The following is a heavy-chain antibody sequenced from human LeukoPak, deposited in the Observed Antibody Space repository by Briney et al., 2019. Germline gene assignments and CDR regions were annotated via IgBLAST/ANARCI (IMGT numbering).Heavy chain of an antibody. J-gene: IGHJ3*02. D-gene: IGHD6-19*01. V-gene: IGHV4-59*08. CDR1: GGSMSSHY. CDR3: ARRYNTAWYDSFDI. Sequence: SETLSLTCTVSGGSMSSHYWSWIRQSPGKGLEWIGYIYYSGSTTYNPSLKSRITISVDTSKNQFSLTLSSLTAADTAVYFCARRYNTAWYDSFDIWGQGAMVTVSS. CDR2: IYYSGST.